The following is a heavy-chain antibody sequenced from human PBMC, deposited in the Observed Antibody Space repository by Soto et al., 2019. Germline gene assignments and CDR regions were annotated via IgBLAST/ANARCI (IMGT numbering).Heavy chain of an antibody. Sequence: QVQLVQSGAEVKKPGSSVKVSCKASGGTFSNYAISWVRQAPGQGLEWMGAIMPMFGAANYAQKFQSTVTITADDSTSTVYMELSSLRSEDTAVYYCARGSIAAASYFAYWGQGTLITVSS. CDR3: ARGSIAAASYFAY. D-gene: IGHD6-25*01. CDR1: GGTFSNYA. CDR2: IMPMFGAA. V-gene: IGHV1-69*01. J-gene: IGHJ4*02.